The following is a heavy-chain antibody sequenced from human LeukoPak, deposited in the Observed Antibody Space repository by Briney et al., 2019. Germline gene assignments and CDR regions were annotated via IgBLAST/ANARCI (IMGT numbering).Heavy chain of an antibody. D-gene: IGHD3-10*01. J-gene: IGHJ6*03. CDR3: AREVTMVRGFTAYYYYMDV. CDR2: IYTRGST. Sequence: SETLSLTCSVSGGSISGGSYYWSWIRQPAGKGLEWIGRIYTRGSTNYNPSLKSRVTISVDTSKNQFSLKLSSVTAADTAVYYCAREVTMVRGFTAYYYYMDVWGKGTTVTISS. V-gene: IGHV4-61*02. CDR1: GGSISGGSYY.